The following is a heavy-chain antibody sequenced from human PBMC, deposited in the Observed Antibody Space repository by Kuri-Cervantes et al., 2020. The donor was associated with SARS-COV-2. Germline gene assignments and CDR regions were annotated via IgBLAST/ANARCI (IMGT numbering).Heavy chain of an antibody. CDR3: ARQSRGATATVTTDYYYYGMDV. D-gene: IGHD4-17*01. CDR2: IYPGDSDT. J-gene: IGHJ6*02. V-gene: IGHV5-51*01. CDR1: GYSFTSHW. Sequence: GESLKISCKGSGYSFTSHWIGWVRQMPGKGLEWMGIIYPGDSDTRYSPSFQGQVTISADKSISTAYLQWSSLKASDTAMYYCARQSRGATATVTTDYYYYGMDVWGQGTTVTVSS.